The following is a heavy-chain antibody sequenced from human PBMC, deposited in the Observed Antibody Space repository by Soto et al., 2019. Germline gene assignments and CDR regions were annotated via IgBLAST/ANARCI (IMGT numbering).Heavy chain of an antibody. CDR2: IYHSGST. CDR1: GGSISSGGYS. D-gene: IGHD3-16*01. CDR3: ARGREEGGDFDY. V-gene: IGHV4-30-2*01. J-gene: IGHJ4*02. Sequence: SETLSLTCAVSGGSISSGGYSWSWIRQPPGKGLEWIGYIYHSGSTYYNPSLKSRVTISVDRSKNQFPLKLSSVTAADTAVYYCARGREEGGDFDYWGQGTLVTVSS.